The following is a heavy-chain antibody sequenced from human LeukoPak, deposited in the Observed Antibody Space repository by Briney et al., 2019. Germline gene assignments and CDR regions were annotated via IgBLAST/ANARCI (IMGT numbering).Heavy chain of an antibody. J-gene: IGHJ4*02. V-gene: IGHV3-53*01. D-gene: IGHD6-19*01. CDR2: IYGGGST. Sequence: GGSLRLSCAASGFTVSSNYMSWVRQAPGKGLEWVSVIYGGGSTYYADSVKGRFTISRDTSKNTLNLQMNSLRAEDTAVYYCASWPGGWYGEDSWGQGTLVTVSS. CDR1: GFTVSSNY. CDR3: ASWPGGWYGEDS.